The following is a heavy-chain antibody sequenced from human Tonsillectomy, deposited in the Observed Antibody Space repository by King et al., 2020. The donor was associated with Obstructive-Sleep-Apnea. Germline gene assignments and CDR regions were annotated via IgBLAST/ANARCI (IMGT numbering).Heavy chain of an antibody. CDR2: IRYDGNNK. CDR1: GFTFSNYG. V-gene: IGHV3-30*02. Sequence: VQLVESGGGVVQPGRSLRLSCAASGFTFSNYGMHWVRQAPGKGLEWVAFIRYDGNNKYYADSVKGRFTISRDKSKNTLYLQMNSLRGEDTAVYYCARDSQAVVVRMVYADYYYGMDVWGQGTTVTVSS. D-gene: IGHD2-8*01. J-gene: IGHJ6*02. CDR3: ARDSQAVVVRMVYADYYYGMDV.